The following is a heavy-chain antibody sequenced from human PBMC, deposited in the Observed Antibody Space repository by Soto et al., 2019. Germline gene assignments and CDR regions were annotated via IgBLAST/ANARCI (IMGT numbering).Heavy chain of an antibody. CDR1: GFSFSKYA. V-gene: IGHV3-30-3*01. CDR3: AAHGSGTSFYFDY. D-gene: IGHD3-10*01. J-gene: IGHJ4*02. Sequence: QVQLVESGGGVVQPGRSLRLSCAASGFSFSKYAMHWVRQAPAKGLEWVAVITSDGSDEFYADSVKGRFTISRDNSKNTLYLQMNSLRAEATAVYYCAAHGSGTSFYFDYWGQGTLVTVSS. CDR2: ITSDGSDE.